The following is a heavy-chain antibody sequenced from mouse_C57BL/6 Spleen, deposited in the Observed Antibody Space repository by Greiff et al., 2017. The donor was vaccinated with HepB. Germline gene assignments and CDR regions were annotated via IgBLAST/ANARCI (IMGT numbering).Heavy chain of an antibody. CDR3: ARDGYCCAMDY. CDR2: ISYDGSN. CDR1: GYSITSGYY. J-gene: IGHJ4*01. D-gene: IGHD2-3*01. V-gene: IGHV3-6*01. Sequence: EVQLQESGPGLVKPSQSLSLTCSVTGYSITSGYYWNWIRQFPGNKLEWMGYISYDGSNNYNPSLKNRISITRDTSKNQFFLKLNSVTTEDTATYYCARDGYCCAMDYWGQGTSVTVSS.